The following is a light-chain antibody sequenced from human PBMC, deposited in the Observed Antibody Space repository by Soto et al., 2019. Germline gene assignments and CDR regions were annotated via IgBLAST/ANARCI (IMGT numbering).Light chain of an antibody. Sequence: QSVLTQPPSASGSPGQSVTISCTGTSGDLGGYDYVSWYQQHPSKAPKLMIYEVTKRPLGVPDRFSGSKSGNTASLTVSGLQAEDEADYYCSSYAGSDNPYVFGTVTKVTV. CDR3: SSYAGSDNPYV. V-gene: IGLV2-8*01. CDR1: SGDLGGYDY. CDR2: EVT. J-gene: IGLJ1*01.